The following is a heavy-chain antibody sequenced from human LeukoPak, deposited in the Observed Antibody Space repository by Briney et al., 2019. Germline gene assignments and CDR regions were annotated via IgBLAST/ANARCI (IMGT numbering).Heavy chain of an antibody. Sequence: ASVKVSCKASGYTFTSYGISWVRQAPGQGLEWMGWISAYNGNTNYAQKLQGRVTMTTDTSTSTAYMELRSLRSEDTAVYYCAREPPPPYYDFWSGREYYYYYMDVWGKGTTVTVSS. V-gene: IGHV1-18*01. CDR1: GYTFTSYG. CDR3: AREPPPPYYDFWSGREYYYYYMDV. J-gene: IGHJ6*03. CDR2: ISAYNGNT. D-gene: IGHD3-3*01.